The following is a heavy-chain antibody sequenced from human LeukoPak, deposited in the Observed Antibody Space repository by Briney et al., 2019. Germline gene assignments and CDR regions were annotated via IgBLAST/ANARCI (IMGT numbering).Heavy chain of an antibody. CDR3: ARQPAATAAFDI. CDR2: VHNNGET. Sequence: PSETLSLTCTVSGGSISSYYWSWIRQPPGKGLEWIAYVHNNGETKHNPSLKSRDTISVDTPNNQISLGLSSVTAADTAMYYCARQPAATAAFDIWGLGTMVTVSS. CDR1: GGSISSYY. D-gene: IGHD5-18*01. J-gene: IGHJ3*02. V-gene: IGHV4-59*08.